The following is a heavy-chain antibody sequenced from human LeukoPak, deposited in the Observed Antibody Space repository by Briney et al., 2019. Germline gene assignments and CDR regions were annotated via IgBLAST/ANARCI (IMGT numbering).Heavy chain of an antibody. J-gene: IGHJ6*03. Sequence: GRSLRLSCAASGFTFSSYAMHWVRQAPGKGLEWVAVISYDGSNKYYADSVKGRFTISRDNSKNTLYLQMNSLRAEDTAVYYCARDLYYYYYYIDVWGKGTTVTVSS. V-gene: IGHV3-30*04. CDR1: GFTFSSYA. CDR3: ARDLYYYYYYIDV. CDR2: ISYDGSNK.